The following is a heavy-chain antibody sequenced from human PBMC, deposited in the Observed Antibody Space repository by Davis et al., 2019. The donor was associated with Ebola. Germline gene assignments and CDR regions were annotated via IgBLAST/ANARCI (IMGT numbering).Heavy chain of an antibody. J-gene: IGHJ4*02. CDR2: ISGGGDYI. CDR1: GFTFGDYA. D-gene: IGHD3-22*01. V-gene: IGHV3-21*01. CDR3: TRDFDRVRE. Sequence: PGGSLRLSCTGFGFTFGDYAMNWVRQAPGKGLEWVSSISGGGDYIYYADSVKGRFTISRDNARNTLYLQMNSLKAEDTAVYYCTRDFDRVREWGQGTLVTVSS.